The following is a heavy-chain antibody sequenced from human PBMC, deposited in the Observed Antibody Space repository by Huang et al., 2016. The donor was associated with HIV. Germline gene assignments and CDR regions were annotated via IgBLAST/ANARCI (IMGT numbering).Heavy chain of an antibody. D-gene: IGHD2-15*01. Sequence: QLQLQESGPGLVKASETLSLTCIVSGGSISSRNYYWGWVRQPPGKGLEWIGSIYYGGNTFYNPALKRRVTISVDTAKNQLSLKVRSVTAADTAVYYCARHNIYCSGGGCSSFDYWGQGTLVTVSS. V-gene: IGHV4-39*01. J-gene: IGHJ4*02. CDR2: IYYGGNT. CDR3: ARHNIYCSGGGCSSFDY. CDR1: GGSISSRNYY.